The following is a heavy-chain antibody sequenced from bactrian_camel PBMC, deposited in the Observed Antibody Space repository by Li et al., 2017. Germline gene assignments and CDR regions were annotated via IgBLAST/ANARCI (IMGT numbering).Heavy chain of an antibody. J-gene: IGHJ4*01. Sequence: PLVESGGGLVQPGGSLRLSCAASGYTYSSNVMGWFRQAPGKEREGVAAIDNAGSATYTYAVQGRYTVSQDNAKNTLYLQMNALKPEDTAMYYCAAMDRDYCYTTIPYEYNYRGRGTQVTVS. CDR3: AAMDRDYCYTTIPYEYNY. CDR2: IDNAGSA. D-gene: IGHD2*01. V-gene: IGHV3S53*01. CDR1: GYTYSSNV.